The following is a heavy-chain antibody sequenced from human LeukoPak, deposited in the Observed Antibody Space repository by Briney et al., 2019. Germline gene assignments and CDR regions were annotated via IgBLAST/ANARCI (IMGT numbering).Heavy chain of an antibody. V-gene: IGHV1-46*03. CDR3: AGAGCITMNHWSYDI. J-gene: IGHJ3*02. CDR1: GNTFSNYY. CDR2: INHSGGST. Sequence: ASVRVSCEASGNTFSNYYVHWVRHAPGQGLEWVGIINHSGGSTTNAQKFQGRGVMTRDATSSTVDKKLMSLRSADTAIYYCAGAGCITMNHWSYDIEGQGKGVTV. D-gene: IGHD3-22*01.